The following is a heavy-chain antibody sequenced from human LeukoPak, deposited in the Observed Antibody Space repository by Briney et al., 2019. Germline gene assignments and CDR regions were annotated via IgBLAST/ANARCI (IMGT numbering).Heavy chain of an antibody. CDR3: ARDSDNLTGSKSHFDY. CDR1: GFIFSSYW. V-gene: IGHV3-7*01. CDR2: IKQDGSEK. J-gene: IGHJ4*02. Sequence: GGSLRLSCAASGFIFSSYWMSWVRQAPGKGLEWVANIKQDGSEKYYVDSVKGRFTISRDNAKNSLYLQMNSLRPEDAAVYYCARDSDNLTGSKSHFDYWGQGTLVTVSS. D-gene: IGHD3-9*01.